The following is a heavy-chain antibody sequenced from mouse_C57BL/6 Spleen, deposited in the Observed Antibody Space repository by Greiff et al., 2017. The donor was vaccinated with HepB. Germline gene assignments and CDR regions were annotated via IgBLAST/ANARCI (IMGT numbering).Heavy chain of an antibody. J-gene: IGHJ4*01. V-gene: IGHV1-69*01. CDR1: GYTFTSYW. Sequence: QVQLQQPGAELVMPGASVKLSCKASGYTFTSYWMHWVKQRPGQGLEWIGEIDPSDSYTNYNHKFKGKSTLTVDKSSSTAYMQLSSLSSEDSAVYYCARRGESYYAMDYWGQGTSVTVSS. CDR2: IDPSDSYT. CDR3: ARRGESYYAMDY.